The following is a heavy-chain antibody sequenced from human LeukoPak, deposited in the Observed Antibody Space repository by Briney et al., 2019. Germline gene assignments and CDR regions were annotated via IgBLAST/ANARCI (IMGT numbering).Heavy chain of an antibody. CDR3: ANEIRPNDY. CDR2: ISISGSKT. CDR1: GFTFRSYA. J-gene: IGHJ4*02. Sequence: GGSLRLSCAASGFTFRSYAMTWVRQAPGKGLEWVSAISISGSKTYYADSVKGRFTISRDNSKNTLYLQMNSLRAEDTAVYYCANEIRPNDYWGQGTQVTVSS. D-gene: IGHD4-17*01. V-gene: IGHV3-23*01.